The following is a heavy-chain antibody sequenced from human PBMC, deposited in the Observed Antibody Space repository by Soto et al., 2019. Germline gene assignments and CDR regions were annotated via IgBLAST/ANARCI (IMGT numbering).Heavy chain of an antibody. Sequence: QVQLQESGPGLVKPSQTLSLTCTVSGGSISSAEYYWSWIRQPPGKGLEWIGYMHYSGITYYNPSLKSRVSISVDTSKNQFSLKLNSVTAADTAVYYCARVRETYYDFWSGYFPNWFDPWGQETLVTVSS. V-gene: IGHV4-30-4*01. CDR1: GGSISSAEYY. CDR2: MHYSGIT. CDR3: ARVRETYYDFWSGYFPNWFDP. D-gene: IGHD3-3*01. J-gene: IGHJ5*02.